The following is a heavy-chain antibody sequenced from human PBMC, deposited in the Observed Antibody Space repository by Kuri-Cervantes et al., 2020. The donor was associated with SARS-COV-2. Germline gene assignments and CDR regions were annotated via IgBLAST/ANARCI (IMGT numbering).Heavy chain of an antibody. CDR2: ISYDGSNK. J-gene: IGHJ4*02. CDR1: GFTFSSYA. Sequence: GESLKISCAASGFTFSSYAMHWVRQAPGKGLEWVAVISYDGSNKYYADSVKGRFTISRDNSKNTLYLQMNSLRAEDTAVYYCARRSGSYYSYYFDYRGQGTLVTVSS. V-gene: IGHV3-30-3*01. D-gene: IGHD1-26*01. CDR3: ARRSGSYYSYYFDY.